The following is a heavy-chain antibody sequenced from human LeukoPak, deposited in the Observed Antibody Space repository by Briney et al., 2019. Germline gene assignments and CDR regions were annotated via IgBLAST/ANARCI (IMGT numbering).Heavy chain of an antibody. V-gene: IGHV4-59*01. CDR3: ARSSRNDLLFDY. CDR2: IYYSGST. J-gene: IGHJ4*02. D-gene: IGHD3-10*01. CDR1: GASISSYY. Sequence: SETLSLTCTVSGASISSYYWSWVRQSPGKGLEWIGYIYYSGSTNSNPSLQSRVTISVDTSKNQFSLKLSSVTAADTAVYYCARSSRNDLLFDYWGQGTLVTVSS.